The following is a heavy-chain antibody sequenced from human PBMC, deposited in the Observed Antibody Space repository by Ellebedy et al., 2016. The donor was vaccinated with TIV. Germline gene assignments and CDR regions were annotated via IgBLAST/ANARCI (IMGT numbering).Heavy chain of an antibody. Sequence: GGSLRLSCAASGFTFSSYAMSWVRQAPGKGLEWVSVISGTGGDTYYADSVKGRFTISRDNAKNTLYLQMHSLRAEDTAVYYCAKSHDSSGYHYVGAFDFWGQGTMVTASS. CDR1: GFTFSSYA. CDR2: ISGTGGDT. CDR3: AKSHDSSGYHYVGAFDF. D-gene: IGHD3-22*01. J-gene: IGHJ3*01. V-gene: IGHV3-23*01.